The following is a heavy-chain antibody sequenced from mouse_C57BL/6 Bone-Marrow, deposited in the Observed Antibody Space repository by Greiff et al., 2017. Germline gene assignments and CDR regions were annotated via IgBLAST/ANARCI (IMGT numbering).Heavy chain of an antibody. V-gene: IGHV1-50*01. CDR1: GYTFTSYW. J-gene: IGHJ3*01. D-gene: IGHD1-1*01. CDR3: ARWDYGSSYGFAY. Sequence: QVQLQQPGAELVKPGASVKLSCKASGYTFTSYWMQWVKQRPGQGLEWIGEIDPSDSYTNYNQKFKGKATLTVDTSSSTDYMQLSSLTSEDSTVYYCARWDYGSSYGFAYWGQGTLVTVSA. CDR2: IDPSDSYT.